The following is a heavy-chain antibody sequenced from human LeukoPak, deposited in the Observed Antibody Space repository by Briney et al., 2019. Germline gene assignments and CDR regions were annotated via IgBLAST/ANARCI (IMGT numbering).Heavy chain of an antibody. J-gene: IGHJ4*02. CDR1: GASVSSYY. CDR2: IYYSGST. D-gene: IGHD6-13*01. Sequence: SETLSLTCPVSGASVSSYYWSWIRQPPGKGLEWIGYIYYSGSTNYNPSLKSRITISVATSKNQFSLNLSSVTAADTAVYYCTRLYSSSLGRVFDYWGQGTLVTVSS. V-gene: IGHV4-59*02. CDR3: TRLYSSSLGRVFDY.